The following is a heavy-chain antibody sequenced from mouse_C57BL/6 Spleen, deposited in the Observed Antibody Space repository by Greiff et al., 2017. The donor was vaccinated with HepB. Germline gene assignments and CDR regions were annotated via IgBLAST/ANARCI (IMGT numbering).Heavy chain of an antibody. J-gene: IGHJ2*01. CDR2: IYPGSGNT. Sequence: QVTLKESGAELVRPGASVKLSCKASGYTFTDYYINWVKQRPGQGLEWIARIYPGSGNTYYNEKFKGKATLTAEKSSSTAYMQLSSLTSEDSAVYFCARGGLRYFDYRGQGTTLTVSS. D-gene: IGHD2-4*01. CDR3: ARGGLRYFDY. V-gene: IGHV1-76*01. CDR1: GYTFTDYY.